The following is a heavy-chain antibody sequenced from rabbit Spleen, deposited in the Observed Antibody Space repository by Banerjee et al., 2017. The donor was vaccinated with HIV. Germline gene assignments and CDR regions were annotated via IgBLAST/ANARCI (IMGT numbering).Heavy chain of an antibody. CDR3: ARDTSSSFSSYGMDL. J-gene: IGHJ6*01. D-gene: IGHD1-1*01. Sequence: QSLEESGGDLVKPGASLTLTCTASGFSFSSNYYMCWVRQAPGKGLEWIACIRADNSGSAYYASWAKGRFTISKTSSTTVTLQMTSLTAADTATYFCARDTSSSFSSYGMDLWGQGTLVTVS. CDR2: IRADNSGSA. V-gene: IGHV1S40*01. CDR1: GFSFSSNYY.